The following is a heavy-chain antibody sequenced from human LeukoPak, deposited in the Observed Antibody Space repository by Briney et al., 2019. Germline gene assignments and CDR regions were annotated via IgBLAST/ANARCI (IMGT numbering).Heavy chain of an antibody. V-gene: IGHV4-34*01. Sequence: SETLSLTCAVYGGSFGGYYWSWARQPPGKGREWHREINHSGSTNYNPALKSRVTISVDTSKNQFSLKLSSVTAADTAVYYCAREPALKLVPYSSNQNSDYWGQGTLVTVSS. CDR3: AREPALKLVPYSSNQNSDY. J-gene: IGHJ4*02. D-gene: IGHD6-13*01. CDR1: GGSFGGYY. CDR2: INHSGST.